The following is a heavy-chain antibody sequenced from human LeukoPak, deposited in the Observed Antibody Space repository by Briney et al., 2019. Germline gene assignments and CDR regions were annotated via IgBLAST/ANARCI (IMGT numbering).Heavy chain of an antibody. J-gene: IGHJ4*02. CDR2: ISGSGGST. D-gene: IGHD6-13*01. CDR3: AKSESGYSSIFDY. CDR1: GFTFSSYA. Sequence: GGSLRLSCAASGFTFSSYALSWVRQAPGKGLEWVSAISGSGGSTYYADSVKGRFTISRDNSKNTLYLQMNSLRAEDTAVYYCAKSESGYSSIFDYWGQGTLVTVSS. V-gene: IGHV3-23*01.